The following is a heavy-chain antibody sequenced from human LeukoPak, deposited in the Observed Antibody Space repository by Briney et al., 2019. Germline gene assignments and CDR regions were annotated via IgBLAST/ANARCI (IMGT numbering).Heavy chain of an antibody. CDR3: TRGVAVATAYYFDY. V-gene: IGHV1-18*01. Sequence: ASVKVSCKTSGFTFSAYGIAWVRQAPAHGPEWMGWISNHNGNTHYAQKFQGRITVTTDISTGTASMELRSLKSDDTAVYYCTRGVAVATAYYFDYWGRGTLVTVAS. CDR2: ISNHNGNT. J-gene: IGHJ4*02. D-gene: IGHD4-23*01. CDR1: GFTFSAYG.